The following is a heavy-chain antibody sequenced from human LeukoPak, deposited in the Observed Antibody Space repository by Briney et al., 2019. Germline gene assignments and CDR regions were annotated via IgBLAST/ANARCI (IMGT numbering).Heavy chain of an antibody. CDR1: GGSSSSSSYY. D-gene: IGHD4-17*01. V-gene: IGHV4-39*01. CDR2: IYYSGTT. J-gene: IGHJ4*02. Sequence: KTSETLSLTCTVSGGSSSSSSYYWGWIRQPPGKGLEWIGTIYYSGTTYYNPSLKSRVTISVDTSKNQFSLKLSSVTAADTAVYYCARRNTADGDHAFDYWGQGTLVTVSS. CDR3: ARRNTADGDHAFDY.